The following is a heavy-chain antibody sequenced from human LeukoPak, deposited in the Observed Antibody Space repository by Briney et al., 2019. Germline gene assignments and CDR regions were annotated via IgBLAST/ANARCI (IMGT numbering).Heavy chain of an antibody. CDR3: ARWDHDAFDI. Sequence: GGSLRLSCAASGFTFDDYTMHWVRQAPGKGLEWVSLISWDGGSTYYADSVKGRFTISRDNSKNSLYLQMNSLRTEDTALYYCARWDHDAFDIWGQGTMVTVSS. CDR2: ISWDGGST. J-gene: IGHJ3*02. V-gene: IGHV3-43*01. CDR1: GFTFDDYT. D-gene: IGHD1-26*01.